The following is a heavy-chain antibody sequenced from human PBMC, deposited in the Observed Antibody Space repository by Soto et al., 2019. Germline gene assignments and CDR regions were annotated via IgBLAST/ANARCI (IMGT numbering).Heavy chain of an antibody. CDR2: ITNSGGST. CDR1: GFTCSNYA. V-gene: IGHV3-64D*06. CDR3: VKDHGPDHLNLEF. J-gene: IGHJ4*02. Sequence: PVGSLKLSCSASGFTCSNYAILWVRQAPGKGLECVAAITNSGGSTFYADSVKGRSTISRDNSKSTVFLQMSSLRPEDTAIYYCVKDHGPDHLNLEFWGRGTVDTVSS.